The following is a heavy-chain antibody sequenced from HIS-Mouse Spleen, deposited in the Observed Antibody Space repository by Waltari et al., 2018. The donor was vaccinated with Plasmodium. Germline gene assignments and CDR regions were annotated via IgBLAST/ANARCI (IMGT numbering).Heavy chain of an antibody. D-gene: IGHD6-13*01. CDR1: GYTFPGYY. CDR2: INPNSG. CDR3: ARVLGYKAAAGTFVEYFQH. J-gene: IGHJ1*01. Sequence: QVQLVQSGAEVKKPGASVKVSCKASGYTFPGYYMHWVRQAPGQGLEWMGWINPNSGDTSISTAYMELSRLRSDDTAVYYCARVLGYKAAAGTFVEYFQHWGQGTLVTVSS. V-gene: IGHV1-2*02.